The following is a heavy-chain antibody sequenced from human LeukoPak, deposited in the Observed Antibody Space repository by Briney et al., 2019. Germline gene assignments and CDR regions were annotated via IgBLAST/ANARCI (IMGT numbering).Heavy chain of an antibody. D-gene: IGHD3-9*01. J-gene: IGHJ5*02. Sequence: PSETLSLTCTVSGGSISSYYWSWIRQPPGKGLEWIGYIYYSGSTNYNPSLKSRVTISVDTSKNQFSLKLRSVTAADTAVYYCARLTGYSSESWFDPWGQGTLVTVSS. CDR1: GGSISSYY. V-gene: IGHV4-59*01. CDR2: IYYSGST. CDR3: ARLTGYSSESWFDP.